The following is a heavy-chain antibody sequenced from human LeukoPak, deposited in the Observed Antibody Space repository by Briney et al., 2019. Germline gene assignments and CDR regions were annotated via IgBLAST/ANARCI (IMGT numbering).Heavy chain of an antibody. Sequence: GGSLRLSCATSGFTFSSYTMTWVRQAPGKGLEYVSGIGSSAGSTTYADSVKGRFTISRDNSKNTLYLQMNSLRAEDTAVYYCAKDPYSSSWHGAFDIWGQGTMVTVSS. V-gene: IGHV3-23*01. CDR3: AKDPYSSSWHGAFDI. CDR2: IGSSAGST. CDR1: GFTFSSYT. J-gene: IGHJ3*02. D-gene: IGHD6-13*01.